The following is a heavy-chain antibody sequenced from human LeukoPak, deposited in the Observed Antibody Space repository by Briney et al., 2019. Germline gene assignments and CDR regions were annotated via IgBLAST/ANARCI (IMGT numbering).Heavy chain of an antibody. Sequence: ASVKVSCKASGYTFTSYYMHWVRQATEQGLEWMGMINPSGGSTSYAQKFQGRVTMTWDTSTSTVYMELSSLRSEDTAVYYCARWWDDGSGYSYYYGMDVWGQGTTVTVSS. D-gene: IGHD3-22*01. J-gene: IGHJ6*02. V-gene: IGHV1-46*01. CDR3: ARWWDDGSGYSYYYGMDV. CDR2: INPSGGST. CDR1: GYTFTSYY.